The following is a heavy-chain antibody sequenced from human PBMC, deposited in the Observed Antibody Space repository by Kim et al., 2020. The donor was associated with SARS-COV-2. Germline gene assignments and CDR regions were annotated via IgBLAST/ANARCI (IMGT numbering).Heavy chain of an antibody. CDR2: ISSNGGST. Sequence: GGSLRLSCSASGFTFSSYAMHWVRQAPGKGLEYVSAISSNGGSTYYADSVKGRFTISRDNSKNTLYLQMSSLRAEDTAVYYCVKDRAHITMIAVPFADWGQGTLVTVSS. V-gene: IGHV3-64D*06. D-gene: IGHD3-22*01. CDR1: GFTFSSYA. CDR3: VKDRAHITMIAVPFAD. J-gene: IGHJ4*02.